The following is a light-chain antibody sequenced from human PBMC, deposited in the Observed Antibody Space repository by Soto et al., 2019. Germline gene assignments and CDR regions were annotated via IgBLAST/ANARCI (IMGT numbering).Light chain of an antibody. CDR3: QESAISPGT. J-gene: IGKJ1*01. CDR1: QSISSNY. CDR2: GAS. Sequence: GTLSLSLGERATLSCRASQSISSNYLAWYQQRPGQAPRLLIFGASSRAAGIPDRFSGSGSGTEFTLTISRLEPEDFAVYYCQESAISPGTFGQGTKV. V-gene: IGKV3-20*01.